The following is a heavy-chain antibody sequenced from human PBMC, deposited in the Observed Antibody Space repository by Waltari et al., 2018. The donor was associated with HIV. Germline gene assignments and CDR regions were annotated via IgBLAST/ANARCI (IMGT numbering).Heavy chain of an antibody. Sequence: EVQLLESGGGLVQPGGSLRLSCVASGFTFSSYAMNWVRQAPGKGLEWVSGIGGSAGSTDYAESVKGRFTISRDNSKNTVYLQMNSLRADDTAVYYCAKDRDIVVVVGHGMDVRGQGTTVTVSS. D-gene: IGHD2-15*01. CDR2: IGGSAGST. CDR3: AKDRDIVVVVGHGMDV. J-gene: IGHJ6*02. V-gene: IGHV3-23*01. CDR1: GFTFSSYA.